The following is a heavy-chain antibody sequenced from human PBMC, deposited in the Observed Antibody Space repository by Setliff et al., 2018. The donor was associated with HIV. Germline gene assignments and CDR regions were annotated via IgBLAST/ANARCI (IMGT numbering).Heavy chain of an antibody. J-gene: IGHJ4*02. D-gene: IGHD6-6*01. CDR1: GGSISSSSYY. V-gene: IGHV4-39*01. CDR3: ARHSGAPYSSSSGLFDY. CDR2: IYYSGST. Sequence: PSETLSLTCTVSGGSISSSSYYWGWIRQPPGKGLEWIGSIYYSGSTYYNPSLKSRVTISVDASRNQFSLKLSSVTAADTAVYYCARHSGAPYSSSSGLFDYWGQGTLVTVSS.